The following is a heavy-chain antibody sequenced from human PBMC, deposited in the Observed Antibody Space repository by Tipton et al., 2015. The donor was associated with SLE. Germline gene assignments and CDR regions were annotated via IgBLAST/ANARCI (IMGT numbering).Heavy chain of an antibody. D-gene: IGHD2-2*01. J-gene: IGHJ4*02. CDR1: GFSFSDFY. Sequence: SLRLSCAASGFSFSDFYIYWIRQAPGKGLEWVSGISGSGGSTYYADSVKGRFTISRDNSKNTLYMQMNSLRAEDTAVYYCAKDYQGERGFDYWGQGTLVTVSS. CDR3: AKDYQGERGFDY. CDR2: ISGSGGST. V-gene: IGHV3-23*01.